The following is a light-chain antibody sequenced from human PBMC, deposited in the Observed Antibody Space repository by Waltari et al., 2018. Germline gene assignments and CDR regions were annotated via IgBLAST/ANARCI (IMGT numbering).Light chain of an antibody. V-gene: IGLV2-14*03. Sequence: QPALTQPASVSGSPAQSITISCTGTTSHVGAYDFVSWYQQHPGKAPKLIISDVSDRPSGVSPRFSASKSGITASLTISGLQPEDEATYFCSSFTLTNTWVFGGGTNLTVL. CDR3: SSFTLTNTWV. CDR1: TSHVGAYDF. CDR2: DVS. J-gene: IGLJ3*02.